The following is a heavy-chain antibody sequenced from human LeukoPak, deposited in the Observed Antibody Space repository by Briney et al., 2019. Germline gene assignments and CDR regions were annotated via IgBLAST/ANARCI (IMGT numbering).Heavy chain of an antibody. V-gene: IGHV3-23*01. CDR2: ISGSGGST. CDR1: GFTFSSYA. CDR3: AKVRSYYYDSSGYPDY. Sequence: GGSLRLSCAASGFTFSSYAMSWVRQAPGKGLEWVSAISGSGGSTYYADSVKGRFTISRDNSKNALYLQMNSLRAEDTAVYYCAKVRSYYYDSSGYPDYWGQGTLVTVSS. J-gene: IGHJ4*02. D-gene: IGHD3-22*01.